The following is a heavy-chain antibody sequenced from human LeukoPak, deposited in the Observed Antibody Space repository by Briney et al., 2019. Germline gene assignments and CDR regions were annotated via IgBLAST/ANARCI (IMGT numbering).Heavy chain of an antibody. CDR1: GGSFSGYY. D-gene: IGHD3-3*01. CDR3: ARARYYEIFLRLGGMDV. CDR2: INHSGST. V-gene: IGHV4-34*01. J-gene: IGHJ6*02. Sequence: SETLSLTCAVYGGSFSGYYWSWIRQPPGKGLEWIGEINHSGSTNYNPSLKSRVTISVDTSKNQFSLKLSSVTAADTAVYYCARARYYEIFLRLGGMDVWGQGTTVTVSS.